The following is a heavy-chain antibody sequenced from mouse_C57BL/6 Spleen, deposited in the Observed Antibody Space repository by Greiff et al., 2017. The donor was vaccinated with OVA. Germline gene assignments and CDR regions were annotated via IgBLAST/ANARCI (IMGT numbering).Heavy chain of an antibody. CDR2: ISSGGSYT. V-gene: IGHV5-6*02. CDR1: GFTFSSYG. Sequence: DVKLVESGGDLVKPGGSLKLSCAASGFTFSSYGMSWVRQTPDKRLEWVATISSGGSYTYYPDSVKGRFTISRDNAKNTLYLQMSSLKSEDTAMYYCARPQLGREGYYFDYWGQGTTLTVSS. J-gene: IGHJ2*01. CDR3: ARPQLGREGYYFDY. D-gene: IGHD4-1*02.